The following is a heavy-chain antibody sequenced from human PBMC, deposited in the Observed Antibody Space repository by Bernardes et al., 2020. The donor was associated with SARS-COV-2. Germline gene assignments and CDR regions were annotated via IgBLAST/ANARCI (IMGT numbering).Heavy chain of an antibody. CDR1: GFTLSSYA. V-gene: IGHV3-23*01. D-gene: IGHD1-1*01. J-gene: IGHJ4*02. Sequence: GGSLRLTCAASGFTLSSYAMSWVRQAPGKGLEWVSAISGSGGSTYYADSVKGRFTISRDNSKNTLYLQMNSLRAEDTAVYYCAKDLALAATGIIDYWGQGTLVTVSS. CDR3: AKDLALAATGIIDY. CDR2: ISGSGGST.